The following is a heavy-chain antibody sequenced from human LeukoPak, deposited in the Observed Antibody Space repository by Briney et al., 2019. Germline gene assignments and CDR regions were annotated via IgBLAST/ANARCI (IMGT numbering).Heavy chain of an antibody. CDR1: GGSISSSSYY. J-gene: IGHJ4*02. Sequence: PSETLSLTCTVSGGSISSSSYYWGWIRQPPGKGLEWIGIIYYSESTYYSPSLKSRVTISIDTSKNQFSLKLSSVTAADTAVYYCARRLAAPGRHFDYWGQGTLATVSS. CDR2: IYYSEST. V-gene: IGHV4-39*01. D-gene: IGHD6-13*01. CDR3: ARRLAAPGRHFDY.